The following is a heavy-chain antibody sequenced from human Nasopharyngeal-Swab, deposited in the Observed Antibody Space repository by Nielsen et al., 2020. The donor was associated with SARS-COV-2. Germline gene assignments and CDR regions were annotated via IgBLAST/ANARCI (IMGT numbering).Heavy chain of an antibody. J-gene: IGHJ4*02. CDR1: GFTFSTYW. V-gene: IGHV3-7*01. D-gene: IGHD3-9*01. Sequence: GGSLRLSCAASGFTFSTYWMNWVRQTPGKGLEWVANIKQDGSDKRYVDSVKGRFTISRDNVKNSLYLQMNSLRAEDTAVYYCAKDRYFAHYYFDYWGQGTLVTVSS. CDR3: AKDRYFAHYYFDY. CDR2: IKQDGSDK.